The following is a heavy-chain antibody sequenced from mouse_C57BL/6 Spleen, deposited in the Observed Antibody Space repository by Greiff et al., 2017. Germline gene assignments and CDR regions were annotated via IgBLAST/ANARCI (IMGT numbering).Heavy chain of an antibody. D-gene: IGHD1-1*02. Sequence: EVKLVESGPELVKPGASVKMSCKASGYTFTDYNMHWVKQSHGKSLEWIGYINPNNGGTSYNQKFKGKATLTVNKSSSTAYMELRSLTSEDSAVYYCARGWDSYYFDYWGQGTTLTVSS. CDR3: ARGWDSYYFDY. CDR1: GYTFTDYN. V-gene: IGHV1-22*01. CDR2: INPNNGGT. J-gene: IGHJ2*01.